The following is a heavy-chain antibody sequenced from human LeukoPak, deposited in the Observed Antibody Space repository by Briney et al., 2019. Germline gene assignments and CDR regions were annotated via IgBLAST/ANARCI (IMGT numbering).Heavy chain of an antibody. CDR3: ARDPGHSNYINDY. CDR1: GYTFSNYW. J-gene: IGHJ4*02. Sequence: PGGSLRLSCAASGYTFSNYWMHWVRQSPGKGRVWVSRISSDGTNTNYADSVKGRFTISRDNAENTLYLQMTSLRAEDTAVYYCARDPGHSNYINDYWGQGTLVTVSS. D-gene: IGHD4-11*01. V-gene: IGHV3-74*01. CDR2: ISSDGTNT.